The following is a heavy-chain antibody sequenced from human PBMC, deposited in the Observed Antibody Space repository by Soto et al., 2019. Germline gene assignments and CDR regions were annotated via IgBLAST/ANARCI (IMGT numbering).Heavy chain of an antibody. CDR2: IIPIFGTA. D-gene: IGHD1-26*01. J-gene: IGHJ6*02. CDR1: GGTFSSYA. CDR3: ARPSRNYSGSYYYYYGMDV. Sequence: GASVKVSCKASGGTFSSYAISWVRQAPGQGPEWMGGIIPIFGTANYAQKFQGRVTITADKSTSTAYMELSSLRSEDTAVYYCARPSRNYSGSYYYYYGMDVWGQGTTVTVSS. V-gene: IGHV1-69*06.